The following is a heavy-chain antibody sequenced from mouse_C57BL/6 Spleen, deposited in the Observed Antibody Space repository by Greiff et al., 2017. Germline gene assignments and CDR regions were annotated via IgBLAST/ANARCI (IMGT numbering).Heavy chain of an antibody. V-gene: IGHV5-9*01. Sequence: EVHLVESGGGLVKPGGSLKLSCAASGFTFSSYTMSWVRQTPEKRLEWVATISGGGGNTYYPDSVKGRFTISRDNAKNTLYLQMSSLRSEDTALYYCARIYGNFSYWYFDVWGTGTTVTVSS. CDR2: ISGGGGNT. CDR3: ARIYGNFSYWYFDV. J-gene: IGHJ1*03. D-gene: IGHD2-1*01. CDR1: GFTFSSYT.